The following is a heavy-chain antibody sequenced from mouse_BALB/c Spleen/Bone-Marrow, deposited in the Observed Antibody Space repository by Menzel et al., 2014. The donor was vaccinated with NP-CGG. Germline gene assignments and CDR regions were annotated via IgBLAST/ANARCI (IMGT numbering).Heavy chain of an antibody. D-gene: IGHD2-14*01. CDR3: ARPYRYDKEFAY. CDR1: GFPFTTYC. V-gene: IGHV1-7*01. CDR2: IDPSTGHT. J-gene: IGHJ3*01. Sequence: QVQLQQSGAELAKPGASVKMSCKASGFPFTTYCMHWFKQRPGQGLEWIGYIDPSTGHTEYNQNFKDKATLTADKSSSTAYMQLSSLTSEDSAVYYCARPYRYDKEFAYWGQGTLVTVSA.